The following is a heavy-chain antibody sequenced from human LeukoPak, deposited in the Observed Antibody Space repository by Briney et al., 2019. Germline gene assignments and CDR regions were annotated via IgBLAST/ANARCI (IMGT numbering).Heavy chain of an antibody. D-gene: IGHD5-12*01. CDR2: VYYGRTT. CDR3: VRHDGRGGATMGAFDS. CDR1: AASFISSSHH. Sequence: SETLSLTCTVSAASFISSSHHWGWIRQSPGKGLEWIGTVYYGRTTYYNPSLGGRVTISLDTSANHFSLQLNSVTAADTAVYYCVRHDGRGGATMGAFDSWGQGSLVTVSS. V-gene: IGHV4-39*01. J-gene: IGHJ5*01.